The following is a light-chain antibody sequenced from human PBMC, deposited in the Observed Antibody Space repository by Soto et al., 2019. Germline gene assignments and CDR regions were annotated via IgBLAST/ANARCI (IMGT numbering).Light chain of an antibody. CDR1: QSISTW. J-gene: IGKJ2*01. CDR2: DVS. V-gene: IGKV1-5*01. CDR3: QQYSTHST. Sequence: DIQMTQSPSTLSASVGDRVTITCRASQSISTWLAWYQQKPGKAPKLLIYDVSNLQSGVPSRFSGSGSGTEFTLTIGSPQPDDSAIYHCQQYSTHSTFGQGTKVDIK.